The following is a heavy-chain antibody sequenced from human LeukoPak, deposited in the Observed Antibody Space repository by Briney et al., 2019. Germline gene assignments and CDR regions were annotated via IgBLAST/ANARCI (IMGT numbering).Heavy chain of an antibody. Sequence: PSQTLSLTCTVSGGSISSGGYYWSWIRQPPGKGLEWIGYIYHSGSTYYNPSLKSRVTISVDRSKNQFSLKLSSVTAADTAVYYCARDPSGLDYGGNSDFWGQGTLVTVSS. V-gene: IGHV4-30-2*01. CDR2: IYHSGST. CDR3: ARDPSGLDYGGNSDF. J-gene: IGHJ4*02. CDR1: GGSISSGGYY. D-gene: IGHD4-23*01.